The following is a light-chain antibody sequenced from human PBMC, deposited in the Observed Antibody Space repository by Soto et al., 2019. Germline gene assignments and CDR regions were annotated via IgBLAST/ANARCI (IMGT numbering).Light chain of an antibody. CDR1: QSISRY. Sequence: DIQMTQSPSTLSASVGDRVTITCRSSQSISRYLNWYQQEPGKAPKLLIDAASSLQSGLPSRFSGSGSGTDFTLTITNLQPEDFVTYHCQQTYSTPQTFGQGTRVESK. J-gene: IGKJ1*01. CDR3: QQTYSTPQT. CDR2: AAS. V-gene: IGKV1-39*01.